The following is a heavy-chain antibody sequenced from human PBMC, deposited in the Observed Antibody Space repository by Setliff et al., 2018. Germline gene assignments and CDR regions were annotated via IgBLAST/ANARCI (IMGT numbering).Heavy chain of an antibody. J-gene: IGHJ4*02. V-gene: IGHV4-39*01. CDR3: ARGFLRYDSGTYYTY. CDR1: GASITNINYY. CDR2: IFYSGRT. D-gene: IGHD3-10*01. Sequence: SETLSLTCTVSGASITNINYYWGLIRQPPGKGLEWIGSIFYSGRTFYNPSLKSRVTISVDTSKNQFSLTLSSVTAADTAVYYCARGFLRYDSGTYYTYWGQGTLVTVSS.